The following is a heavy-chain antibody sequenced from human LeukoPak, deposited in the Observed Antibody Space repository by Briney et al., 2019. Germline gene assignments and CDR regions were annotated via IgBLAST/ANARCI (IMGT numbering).Heavy chain of an antibody. CDR1: GYTFTSYG. D-gene: IGHD4-23*01. V-gene: IGHV1-18*01. CDR3: ARVDSGGHSDSDYFDY. J-gene: IGHJ4*02. CDR2: ISAYNGNT. Sequence: ASVKVSCKASGYTFTSYGISWVRQAPGQGLEWMGWISAYNGNTNYAQKLQGRVTMTTDTSTSTAYMELRSLRSDDTAVYYCARVDSGGHSDSDYFDYWGQGTLVTVSS.